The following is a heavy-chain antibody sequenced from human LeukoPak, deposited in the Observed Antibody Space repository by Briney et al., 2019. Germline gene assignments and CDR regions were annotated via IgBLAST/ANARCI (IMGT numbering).Heavy chain of an antibody. V-gene: IGHV4-39*02. CDR3: ARELYYDFWSGHPDYFDY. CDR1: GGSISSSSYY. Sequence: SETLSLTCTVSGGSISSSSYYWGWIRQPPGKGLEWIGSIYYSGSTYYNPSLKSRVTISVDTSKNQFSLKLSSVTAADTAVYYCARELYYDFWSGHPDYFDYWGQGTLVTVSS. CDR2: IYYSGST. D-gene: IGHD3-3*01. J-gene: IGHJ4*02.